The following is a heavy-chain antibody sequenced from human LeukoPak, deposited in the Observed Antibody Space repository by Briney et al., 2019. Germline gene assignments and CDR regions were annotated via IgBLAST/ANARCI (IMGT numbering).Heavy chain of an antibody. V-gene: IGHV3-15*01. CDR1: GFTFSIAW. J-gene: IGHJ6*02. Sequence: PGGSLRLSCAASGFTFSIAWMSWVRQAPGQGLEWIGRIKSKPDGETTEYAAPVNGRFTISRDDSKNTLYLQMHSLKTEDTAVYYCTTLRLALAYGVDVWGQGTTVTVSS. CDR3: TTLRLALAYGVDV. D-gene: IGHD5/OR15-5a*01. CDR2: IKSKPDGETT.